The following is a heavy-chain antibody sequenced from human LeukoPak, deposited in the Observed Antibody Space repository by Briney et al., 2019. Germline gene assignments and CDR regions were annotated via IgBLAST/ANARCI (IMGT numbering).Heavy chain of an antibody. CDR2: ILGVGGST. V-gene: IGHV3-23*01. CDR3: AKTSLVVTPIPDY. Sequence: PGGSLRLSFAAPGFTFRSYAMDWVRQAPGKGLGGVPVILGVGGSTSYADSVKGRFTISRDNSKHTLYLQMNSLRAEDTAVYYCAKTSLVVTPIPDYWGQGTLVTVSS. D-gene: IGHD3-22*01. J-gene: IGHJ4*02. CDR1: GFTFRSYA.